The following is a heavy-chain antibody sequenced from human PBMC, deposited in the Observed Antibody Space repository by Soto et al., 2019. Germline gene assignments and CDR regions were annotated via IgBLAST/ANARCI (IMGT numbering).Heavy chain of an antibody. CDR1: GYTFTEYN. CDR2: INPRNGDR. J-gene: IGHJ4*02. Sequence: GASVKVSCKASGYTFTEYNLHWVRQAPGQGPEWMGSINPRNGDRDFAQKFQPRVTMTRDTSITTAYMEVFRLTSHDTAVYYCAPHRFTSGSDYFDSWGQGTLVTASS. CDR3: APHRFTSGSDYFDS. V-gene: IGHV1-2*02. D-gene: IGHD3-16*02.